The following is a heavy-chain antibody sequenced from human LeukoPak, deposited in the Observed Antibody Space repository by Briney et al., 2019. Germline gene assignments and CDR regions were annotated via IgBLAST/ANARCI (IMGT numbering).Heavy chain of an antibody. CDR1: GFTFCDYA. J-gene: IGHJ6*02. CDR3: TRESPMGYYYGMDV. Sequence: GGSLRLSCTASGFTFCDYAVSWFRQAPGKGLEWVGFTRSKAYGGTTEYAASVKGRFTISRDDSKSIAYLQMNSLKTEDTAVYYCTRESPMGYYYGMDVWGQGTTVTVSS. CDR2: TRSKAYGGTT. D-gene: IGHD3-10*01. V-gene: IGHV3-49*03.